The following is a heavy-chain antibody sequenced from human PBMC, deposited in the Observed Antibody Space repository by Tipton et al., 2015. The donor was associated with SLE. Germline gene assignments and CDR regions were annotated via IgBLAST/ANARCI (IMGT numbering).Heavy chain of an antibody. J-gene: IGHJ3*02. CDR1: GGSISSSSYY. D-gene: IGHD6-19*01. V-gene: IGHV4-39*07. CDR2: IYYSGNT. CDR3: VRIGRIAVAAPEGFDI. Sequence: TLSLTCSVSGGSISSSSYYWGWIRQPPGRGLEWIGSIYYSGNTYYSPSLRSRVTISVDTSKDQFSLKLTAVTAAATAVYYCVRIGRIAVAAPEGFDIWGQGTKVTVSS.